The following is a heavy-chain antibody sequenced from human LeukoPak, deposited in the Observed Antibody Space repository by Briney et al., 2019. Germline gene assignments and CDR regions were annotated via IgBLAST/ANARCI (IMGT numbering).Heavy chain of an antibody. CDR2: ISAYNGNT. CDR1: GYTFTSYG. Sequence: ASVKVSCKASGYTFTSYGISWVRQAPGQGLEWMGWISAYNGNTNYAQKLQGRVTMTTDTSTSTAYMELRSLRSDDTAVYYCARGVPDYYDSSGYDDAFDIWGQGTMLTVSS. D-gene: IGHD3-22*01. J-gene: IGHJ3*02. V-gene: IGHV1-18*01. CDR3: ARGVPDYYDSSGYDDAFDI.